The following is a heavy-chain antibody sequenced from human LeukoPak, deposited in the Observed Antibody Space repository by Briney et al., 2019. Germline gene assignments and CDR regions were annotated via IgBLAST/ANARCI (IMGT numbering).Heavy chain of an antibody. CDR2: IWYDGSNK. D-gene: IGHD4-11*01. J-gene: IGHJ3*02. Sequence: GGSLRLSCAASGFTFSSYGMHWVRQAPGKGLEWVAVIWYDGSNKYYADSVKGRFTISRDNSKNTLYLRMNSLRAEDTAVYYCASTGRGAFDIWGQGTMVTVSS. CDR3: ASTGRGAFDI. V-gene: IGHV3-33*01. CDR1: GFTFSSYG.